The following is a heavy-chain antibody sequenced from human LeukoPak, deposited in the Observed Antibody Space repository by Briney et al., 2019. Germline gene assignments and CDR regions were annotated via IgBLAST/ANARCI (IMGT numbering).Heavy chain of an antibody. Sequence: GASVKVSCKASGYTFTRYYMYWVRQAPGQGLEWMGIINPSGGNTNYAQKFQGRVTMTRDMSTSTVYMELSSLRSEDTAVYYCARGSRPVYNLLTGKRYFDYWGQGTLLTVSS. CDR3: ARGSRPVYNLLTGKRYFDY. J-gene: IGHJ4*02. CDR1: GYTFTRYY. V-gene: IGHV1-46*01. CDR2: INPSGGNT. D-gene: IGHD3-9*01.